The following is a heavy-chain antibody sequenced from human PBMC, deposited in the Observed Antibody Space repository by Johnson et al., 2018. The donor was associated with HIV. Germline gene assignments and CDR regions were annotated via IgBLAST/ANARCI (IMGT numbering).Heavy chain of an antibody. Sequence: EVQLVASGGGVVRPGGSLRLSCAATGFTFDAYGMSWVRQAPGKGLEWVSGINWHGGSTGYADSVKVRFTISRDKAKNSLYLQMNSLRAEDTALYYCARDLKSYYDSSGYFDAFDIWGQGTMVTVSS. CDR3: ARDLKSYYDSSGYFDAFDI. V-gene: IGHV3-20*04. CDR2: INWHGGST. J-gene: IGHJ3*02. CDR1: GFTFDAYG. D-gene: IGHD3-22*01.